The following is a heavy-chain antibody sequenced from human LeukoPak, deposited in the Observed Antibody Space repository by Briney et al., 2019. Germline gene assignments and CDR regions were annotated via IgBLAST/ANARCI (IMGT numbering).Heavy chain of an antibody. CDR3: ARVSLRPRGYSGYGVDY. J-gene: IGHJ4*02. CDR1: GGSFSGYY. CDR2: INHSGST. D-gene: IGHD5-12*01. V-gene: IGHV4-34*01. Sequence: SETLSLTCAVYGGSFSGYYWSWIRQPPGKGLEWIGEINHSGSTNYNPSLKSRVTISVDTSKNQFSLKLSSVTAADTAVYCCARVSLRPRGYSGYGVDYWGQGTLVTVSS.